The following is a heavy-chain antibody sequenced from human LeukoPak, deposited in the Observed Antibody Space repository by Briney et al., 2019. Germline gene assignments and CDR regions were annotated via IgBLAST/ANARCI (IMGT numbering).Heavy chain of an antibody. CDR3: ARDMYSDSWYVFDY. D-gene: IGHD6-13*01. V-gene: IGHV3-48*02. J-gene: IGHJ4*02. CDR2: IASSGNSI. Sequence: GGSLRLSCAASGFVFSSYGMNWVRQAPGEGLEWVSYIASSGNSIYYADSVKGRFTISRDNAKNSLYLQMSSLRDEDTAVYYCARDMYSDSWYVFDYWGQGTLVTVSS. CDR1: GFVFSSYG.